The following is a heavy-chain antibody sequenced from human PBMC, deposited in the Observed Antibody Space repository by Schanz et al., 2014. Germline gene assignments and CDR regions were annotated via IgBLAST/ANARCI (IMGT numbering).Heavy chain of an antibody. D-gene: IGHD1-1*01. V-gene: IGHV4-59*12. Sequence: QVPLQESGPGLMRPSETLSLTCTVAGASTRGYYWTWIRRTPQHGLQWMGYVYYSGSTSYNPSLESAVSRSLATSKNKFIQRLHSVTAAVTGVYYCARDRGTGERYFDPWGQGILVTVSS. CDR1: GASTRGYY. CDR2: VYYSGST. CDR3: ARDRGTGERYFDP. J-gene: IGHJ4*02.